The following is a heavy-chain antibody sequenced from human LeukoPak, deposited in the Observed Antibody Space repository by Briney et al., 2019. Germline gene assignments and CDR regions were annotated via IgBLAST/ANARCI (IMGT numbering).Heavy chain of an antibody. J-gene: IGHJ5*02. D-gene: IGHD6-13*01. Sequence: SETLSLTCTVSGGSISSYYWSWIRQPPGKGLEWIGYIYYSGSTNYNPSLKSRVTISVDTSKNQFSLKLSSVTAADTAVSYCARVSWSSSWFDWFDPWGQGTLVTVSS. V-gene: IGHV4-59*01. CDR2: IYYSGST. CDR3: ARVSWSSSWFDWFDP. CDR1: GGSISSYY.